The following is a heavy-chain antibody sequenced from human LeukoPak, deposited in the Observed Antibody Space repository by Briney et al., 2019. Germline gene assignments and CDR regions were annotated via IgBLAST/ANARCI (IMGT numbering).Heavy chain of an antibody. Sequence: GAPLHTSSECAGSIITSQWIGWVRQLPGKDLVWMGIISTGDSDTKYSPSFHGQVTISADTSINTSYQQWNSLKASGTAMFYCARSVCSSGSCYLDYWGQGTLVTVSS. J-gene: IGHJ4*02. V-gene: IGHV5-51*01. D-gene: IGHD2-15*01. CDR3: ARSVCSSGSCYLDY. CDR1: GSIITSQW. CDR2: ISTGDSDT.